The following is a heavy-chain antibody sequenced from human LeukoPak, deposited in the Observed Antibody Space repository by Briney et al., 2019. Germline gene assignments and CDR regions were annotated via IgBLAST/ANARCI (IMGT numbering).Heavy chain of an antibody. V-gene: IGHV4-59*01. J-gene: IGHJ4*02. CDR3: ARETIRELPDY. Sequence: SETLSLTCTVSGGSISSYYWSWIRQPPGKGLEWIGYIYYSGSTNYNPSLKSRVTISVDTSKNQFSLELSSVTAADTAVYYCARETIRELPDYWGQGTLVTVSS. CDR1: GGSISSYY. D-gene: IGHD1-26*01. CDR2: IYYSGST.